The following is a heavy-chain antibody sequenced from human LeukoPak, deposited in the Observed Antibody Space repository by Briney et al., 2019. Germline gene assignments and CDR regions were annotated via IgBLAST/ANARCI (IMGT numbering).Heavy chain of an antibody. Sequence: GGSLRLSCAASGFTFSSYAMHWVRQAPGKGLEYVSATSSNGGSTYYANSVKGRFTISRDNSKNTLYLQMGSLRAEDMAVYYCARGSGSYYNPTHLFYWGQGTLVTVSS. V-gene: IGHV3-64*01. D-gene: IGHD3-10*01. CDR3: ARGSGSYYNPTHLFY. J-gene: IGHJ4*02. CDR1: GFTFSSYA. CDR2: TSSNGGST.